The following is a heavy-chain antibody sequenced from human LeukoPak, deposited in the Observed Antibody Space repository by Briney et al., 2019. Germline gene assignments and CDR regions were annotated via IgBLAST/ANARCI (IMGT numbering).Heavy chain of an antibody. CDR1: GDSVTSSSQH. CDR3: ARETEKQWHY. Sequence: PSETLSLTCTVSGDSVTSSSQHWGWVRQAPGKGLEWIGSVSYTGNTYSSPSLKSRVTISIDTSRNQFFLRLTSVTAADTAVYYCARETEKQWHYWGHGTMVTVSS. D-gene: IGHD6-19*01. V-gene: IGHV4-39*07. J-gene: IGHJ3*01. CDR2: VSYTGNT.